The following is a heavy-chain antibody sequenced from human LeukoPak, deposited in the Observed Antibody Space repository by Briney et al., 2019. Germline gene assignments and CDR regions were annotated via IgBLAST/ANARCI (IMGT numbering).Heavy chain of an antibody. V-gene: IGHV4-30-2*01. CDR2: IYHSGST. CDR1: GGSISSGGYY. J-gene: IGHJ4*02. Sequence: SETLSLTCTVSGGSISSGGYYWSWIRQPPGKGLEWIGYIYHSGSTYYNPSLKSRVTISVDRSKNQFSLKLSSVTAADTAVYYCPQGPTPGYFDYWGQGTLVTVSS. CDR3: PQGPTPGYFDY.